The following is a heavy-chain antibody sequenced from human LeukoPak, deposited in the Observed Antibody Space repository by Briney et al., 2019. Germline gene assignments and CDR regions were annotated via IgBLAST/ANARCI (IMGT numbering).Heavy chain of an antibody. V-gene: IGHV4-34*01. CDR3: ARGKPAYHYYGMDV. CDR2: INHSGST. J-gene: IGHJ6*02. Sequence: SETLSLTCAVYGGSFSGYYWSWIRQPPGKGLEWIGEINHSGSTNYNPSLKSRVTISVDTSKNQFSLKLSSVTAADTAVYYCARGKPAYHYYGMDVWGQGTTVTVSS. CDR1: GGSFSGYY.